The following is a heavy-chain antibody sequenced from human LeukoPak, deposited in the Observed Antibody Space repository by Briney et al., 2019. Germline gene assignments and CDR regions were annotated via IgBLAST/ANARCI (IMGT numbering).Heavy chain of an antibody. J-gene: IGHJ6*03. Sequence: SETLSLTCAVYGGSFSGYYWSWIRQPPGKGLEWIGEINHSGSTYYNPSLKSRVTISVDTSKNQFSLKLSSVTAADTAVYYCARTYYYGSGSYLMNYMDVWGKGTTVTISS. V-gene: IGHV4-34*01. D-gene: IGHD3-10*01. CDR3: ARTYYYGSGSYLMNYMDV. CDR1: GGSFSGYY. CDR2: INHSGST.